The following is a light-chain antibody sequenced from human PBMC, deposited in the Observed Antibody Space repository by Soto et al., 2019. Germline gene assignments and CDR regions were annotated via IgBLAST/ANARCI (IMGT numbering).Light chain of an antibody. J-gene: IGKJ1*01. CDR1: QSLSSSY. Sequence: EIALTQSPGTLSLSPGERATLSCRASQSLSSSYLAWYQQKPGQAHRLLIYGAYSRATGIQDRFSGSGSGTDFTLAISRLEPEDFAVYYCKQYVTSPWTFGQGTKVDIK. V-gene: IGKV3-20*01. CDR2: GAY. CDR3: KQYVTSPWT.